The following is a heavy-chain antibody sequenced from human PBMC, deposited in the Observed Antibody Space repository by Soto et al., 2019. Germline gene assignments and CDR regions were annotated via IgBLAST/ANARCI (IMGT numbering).Heavy chain of an antibody. CDR3: AKDRVGFIMGSGAFDI. D-gene: IGHD3-10*01. V-gene: IGHV4-31*01. Sequence: QVQLQESGPGLVKPSQTLSLTCTVSGGSISSGGYYWSWIRQHPGKGLEWIGYIDNSWCTYYNPSLKSPVTISLDTSKTQFSLKLSSLTAADKAVYYFAKDRVGFIMGSGAFDICGQGTMVAVSS. CDR1: GGSISSGGYY. CDR2: IDNSWCT. J-gene: IGHJ3*02.